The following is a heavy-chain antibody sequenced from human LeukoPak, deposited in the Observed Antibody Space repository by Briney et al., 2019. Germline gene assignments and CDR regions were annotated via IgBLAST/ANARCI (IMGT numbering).Heavy chain of an antibody. V-gene: IGHV4-59*08. Sequence: SETLSLTCTVSGGSISSYYWSWIRQPPGKGLEWIGYIYYSGSTNYNPSLKSRVTISVDTSKNQFSLKLSSVTAADTAVYYCARTGLWFGELYFDYWGQGTLVTVSS. CDR2: IYYSGST. D-gene: IGHD3-10*01. CDR1: GGSISSYY. J-gene: IGHJ4*02. CDR3: ARTGLWFGELYFDY.